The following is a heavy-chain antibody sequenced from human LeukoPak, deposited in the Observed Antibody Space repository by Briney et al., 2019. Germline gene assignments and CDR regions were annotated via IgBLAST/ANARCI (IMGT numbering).Heavy chain of an antibody. J-gene: IGHJ3*02. V-gene: IGHV4-4*07. CDR2: IYTSGSA. Sequence: SETLSLTCTVSGGSINSYYWSWIRQPAGKGLEWIGRIYTSGSANYNPSLKSRVTMSVDTSKNQFSLRLSSVTAADTAVYYCARASRLLWFGELFTQGAFDIWGQGTMVTVSS. CDR1: GGSINSYY. CDR3: ARASRLLWFGELFTQGAFDI. D-gene: IGHD3-10*01.